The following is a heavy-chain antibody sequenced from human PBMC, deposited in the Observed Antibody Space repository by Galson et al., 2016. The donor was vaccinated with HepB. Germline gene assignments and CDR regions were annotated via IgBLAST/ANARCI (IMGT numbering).Heavy chain of an antibody. V-gene: IGHV3-66*01. CDR3: ARDGRQDRGSIFDY. D-gene: IGHD6-6*01. CDR1: GFVVSSTY. CDR2: LYRDGFT. J-gene: IGHJ4*02. Sequence: SLRLSCAASGFVVSSTYMAWVRQAPGRGLECVSLLYRDGFTYYADSVKGRSTITRDNSKNTFYLQMNSLRADDTAVYYCARDGRQDRGSIFDYWGQGTLVTVSS.